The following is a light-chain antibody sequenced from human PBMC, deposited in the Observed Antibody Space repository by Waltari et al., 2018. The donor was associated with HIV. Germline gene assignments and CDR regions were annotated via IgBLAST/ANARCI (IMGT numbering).Light chain of an antibody. CDR1: QSISHNSNNRNH. V-gene: IGKV4-1*01. CDR3: QQYFTFPRT. CDR2: WAS. Sequence: DIVMTQSPDSLAVSLGERATITCKSSQSISHNSNNRNHVNWYQQKVAQPPKLLIYWASTRESGVSDRVSGSCSETDFTLTISSLQAEDVAVYYCQQYFTFPRTFGQGTRLEIK. J-gene: IGKJ2*02.